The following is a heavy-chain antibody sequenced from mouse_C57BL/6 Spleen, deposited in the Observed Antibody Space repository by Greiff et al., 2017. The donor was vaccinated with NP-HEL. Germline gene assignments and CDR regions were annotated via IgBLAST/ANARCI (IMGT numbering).Heavy chain of an antibody. J-gene: IGHJ3*01. CDR2: INPNNGGT. V-gene: IGHV1-18*01. CDR3: ARSIYYGNFSWFAY. Sequence: VQLQQSGPELVKPGASVKIPCKASGYTFTDYNMDWVKQSHGKSLEWIGDINPNNGGTIYNQKFKGKATLTVDKSSSTAYMEIRSLTSEDTAVYYCARSIYYGNFSWFAYWGQGTLVTVSA. D-gene: IGHD2-1*01. CDR1: GYTFTDYN.